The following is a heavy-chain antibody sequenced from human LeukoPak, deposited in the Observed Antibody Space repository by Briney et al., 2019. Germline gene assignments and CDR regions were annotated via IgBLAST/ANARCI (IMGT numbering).Heavy chain of an antibody. J-gene: IGHJ3*02. D-gene: IGHD2-15*01. V-gene: IGHV3-21*01. CDR1: GFSISTYE. CDR2: ISKNSGYM. Sequence: GGSLRLSCVGSGFSISTYELIWVRQAPGKGLEWVSSISKNSGYMYYIDSVKGRFTISRDNAKNSMYLQMNSLRAEDTAVYYCARSSRVDANDAFDIWGQGTMVTVSP. CDR3: ARSSRVDANDAFDI.